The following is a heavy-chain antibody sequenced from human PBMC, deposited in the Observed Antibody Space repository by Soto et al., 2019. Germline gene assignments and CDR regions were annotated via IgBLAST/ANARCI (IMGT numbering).Heavy chain of an antibody. CDR1: SFTVRSYS. Sequence: GGLRRSGAGSSFTVRSYSMNRVPPAPGKGLEWVSSISSSSSYIYYADSVKGRFTISRDNAKNSLYLQMNSLRAEDTAVYYCARDGDYDSSGTSYYWGQGTLVTVSS. CDR3: ARDGDYDSSGTSYY. CDR2: ISSSSSYI. V-gene: IGHV3-21*01. J-gene: IGHJ4*02. D-gene: IGHD3-22*01.